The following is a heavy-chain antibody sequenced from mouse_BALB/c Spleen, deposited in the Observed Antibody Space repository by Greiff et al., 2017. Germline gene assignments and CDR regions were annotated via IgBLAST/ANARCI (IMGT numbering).Heavy chain of an antibody. J-gene: IGHJ2*01. Sequence: QVQLKESGPELVKPGASVRISCKASGYTFTSYYIHWVKQRPGQGLEWIGWIYPGNVNTKYNEKFKGKATLTADKSSSTAYMQLSSLTSEDSAVYFCARGVAYFDYWGQGTTLTVSS. CDR3: ARGVAYFDY. V-gene: IGHV1S56*01. CDR1: GYTFTSYY. D-gene: IGHD1-1*02. CDR2: IYPGNVNT.